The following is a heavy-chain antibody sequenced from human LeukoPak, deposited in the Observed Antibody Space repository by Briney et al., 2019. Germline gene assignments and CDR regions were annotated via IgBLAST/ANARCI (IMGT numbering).Heavy chain of an antibody. CDR3: AKDIAYSGHYYMDV. J-gene: IGHJ6*03. V-gene: IGHV3-11*01. D-gene: IGHD5-12*01. Sequence: GGSLRLSCAASGFTFSDYYMSWIRQAPGKGLEWVSYISSSGSTIYYADSVKGRFTISRDNAKNSLYLQMHSLRAEDTALYYCAKDIAYSGHYYMDVWGKGTTVTISS. CDR2: ISSSGSTI. CDR1: GFTFSDYY.